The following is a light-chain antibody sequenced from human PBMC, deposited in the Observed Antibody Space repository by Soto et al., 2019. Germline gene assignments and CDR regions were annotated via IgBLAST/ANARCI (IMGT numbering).Light chain of an antibody. J-gene: IGKJ1*01. V-gene: IGKV3D-15*01. CDR3: QQTYNPPRT. CDR1: QSIANN. CDR2: SAH. Sequence: EIVMTQSPVTLSVSPGDRAALSCRASQSIANNLAWYQQKPGQAPRLLIYSAHTRAAGIPDRFSGTGSGTDFTLTISRLEPEDFATYYCQQTYNPPRTFGQGTKVDIK.